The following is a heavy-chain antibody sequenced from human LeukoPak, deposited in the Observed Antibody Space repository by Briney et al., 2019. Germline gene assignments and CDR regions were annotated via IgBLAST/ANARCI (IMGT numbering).Heavy chain of an antibody. J-gene: IGHJ4*01. CDR2: MNSAGTTI. Sequence: GGSLRLSCAASGFTISGFWMHWVRQVPGEGLVWVARMNSAGTTINYADSVKGRFTISRDNVRNTLHLQMNNLSLEDTGVYLCIREVKVRASASLGLWGRGTLVTVS. D-gene: IGHD2/OR15-2a*01. V-gene: IGHV3-74*01. CDR1: GFTISGFW. CDR3: IREVKVRASASLGL.